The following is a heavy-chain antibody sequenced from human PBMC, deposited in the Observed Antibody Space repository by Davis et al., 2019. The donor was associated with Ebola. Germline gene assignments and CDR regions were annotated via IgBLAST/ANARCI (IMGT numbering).Heavy chain of an antibody. CDR2: IKQDGSEK. V-gene: IGHV3-7*01. D-gene: IGHD3-3*01. J-gene: IGHJ4*02. Sequence: GESLKISCAASGFTFSSYWMSWVRQAPGKGLEWVANIKQDGSEKYYVDSVKGRFTISRDNAKNSLYLQMNSLRAEDTAVYYCARDESYYDFWSGYINQATHDYWGQGTLVTVSS. CDR3: ARDESYYDFWSGYINQATHDY. CDR1: GFTFSSYW.